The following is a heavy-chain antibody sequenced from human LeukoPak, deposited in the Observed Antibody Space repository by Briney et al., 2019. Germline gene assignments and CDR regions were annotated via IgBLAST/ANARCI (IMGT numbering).Heavy chain of an antibody. CDR2: ISHDGDHK. D-gene: IGHD6-19*01. Sequence: GGSLRLSCAASGFTFSSYGMHWVRQAPGTGLEWVAVISHDGDHKYHADSVKGRFTISRDNSKNTLYLQMNSLRVEDTAVYYCARAGAVAGQNPYYFDYWGQGTLVTVSS. CDR1: GFTFSSYG. J-gene: IGHJ4*02. CDR3: ARAGAVAGQNPYYFDY. V-gene: IGHV3-30*19.